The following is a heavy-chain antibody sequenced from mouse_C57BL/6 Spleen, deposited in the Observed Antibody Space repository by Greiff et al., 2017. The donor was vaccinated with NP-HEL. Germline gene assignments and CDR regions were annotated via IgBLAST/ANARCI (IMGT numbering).Heavy chain of an antibody. J-gene: IGHJ4*01. V-gene: IGHV1-7*01. CDR3: ASIYGSSPYYYAMDY. CDR2: INPSSGYT. CDR1: GYTFTSNW. Sequence: VQLQQSGAELAKPGASVKLSCKASGYTFTSNWMHWVNQRPGQGLEWIGYINPSSGYTKYNQKFKDKATLTADKSSSTAYMQLSSLTYEDSAVYYCASIYGSSPYYYAMDYWGQGTSVTVSS. D-gene: IGHD1-1*01.